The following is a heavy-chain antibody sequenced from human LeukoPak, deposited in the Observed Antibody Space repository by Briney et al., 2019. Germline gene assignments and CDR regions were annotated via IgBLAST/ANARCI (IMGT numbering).Heavy chain of an antibody. Sequence: GRSLGLSCAASGFTFSSYAMHWVRQAPGKGLEWVAVISYDGSNKYYADSVKGRFTISRDNSKNTLYLQMNSLRAEDTAVYYCARAAWGIEFDYWGQGTLVTVSS. J-gene: IGHJ4*02. CDR3: ARAAWGIEFDY. D-gene: IGHD7-27*01. CDR2: ISYDGSNK. CDR1: GFTFSSYA. V-gene: IGHV3-30-3*01.